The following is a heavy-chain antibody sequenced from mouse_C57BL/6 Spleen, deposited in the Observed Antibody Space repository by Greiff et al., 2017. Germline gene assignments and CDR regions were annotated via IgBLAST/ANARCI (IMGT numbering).Heavy chain of an antibody. D-gene: IGHD2-4*01. CDR1: GFNIKDYY. CDR3: TTSYYDYDAWFAY. CDR2: IDPEDGDT. J-gene: IGHJ3*01. Sequence: VQLQQSGAELVRPGASVKLSCTASGFNIKDYYMHWVKQRPEQGLEWIGRIDPEDGDTEYAPKFQGKATMTADTSSNTAYLQLSSLTSEDTAVYYCTTSYYDYDAWFAYWGQGTLVTVSA. V-gene: IGHV14-1*01.